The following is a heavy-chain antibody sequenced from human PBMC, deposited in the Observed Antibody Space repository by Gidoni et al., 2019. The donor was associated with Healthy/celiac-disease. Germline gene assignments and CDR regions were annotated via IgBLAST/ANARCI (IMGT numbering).Heavy chain of an antibody. J-gene: IGHJ4*02. D-gene: IGHD5-12*01. CDR1: GFTFSSYS. CDR2: ISSSSSYI. Sequence: EVQLVESGGGLVKPGGSLSLSCAASGFTFSSYSMNWVRQAPGKGLEWVSSISSSSSYIYYADSVKGRFTSSRDNAKNSLYLQMNSLRAEDTAVYYCARGEMATITEYDYWGQGTLVTVSS. V-gene: IGHV3-21*02. CDR3: ARGEMATITEYDY.